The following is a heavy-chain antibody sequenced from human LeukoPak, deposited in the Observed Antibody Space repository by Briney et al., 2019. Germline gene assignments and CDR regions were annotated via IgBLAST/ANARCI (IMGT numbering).Heavy chain of an antibody. Sequence: GGSLGLSCEASGFTFSSYAMSWVRQAPGKGLEWVSTISNSDGSTYYADSVKGRFTISRDNPENTLYLQMNSLAAEDTAMYYCAKATGTLGNWGQGTLVTVSS. CDR1: GFTFSSYA. CDR3: AKATGTLGN. V-gene: IGHV3-23*01. CDR2: ISNSDGST. D-gene: IGHD1-1*01. J-gene: IGHJ4*02.